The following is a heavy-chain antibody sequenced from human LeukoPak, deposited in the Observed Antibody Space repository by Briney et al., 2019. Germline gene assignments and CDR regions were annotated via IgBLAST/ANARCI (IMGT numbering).Heavy chain of an antibody. CDR2: IYSDNT. Sequence: GGSLRLSCAASGFTFSTYAMSWVRQAPGKGLEWVSFIYSDNTHYSDSVKGRFTISRDNSKNTLYLQMNSLRAEDTAVYYCARRAGAYSHPYDYWGQGTLVTVSS. CDR3: ARRAGAYSHPYDY. J-gene: IGHJ4*02. CDR1: GFTFSTYA. V-gene: IGHV3-53*01. D-gene: IGHD4/OR15-4a*01.